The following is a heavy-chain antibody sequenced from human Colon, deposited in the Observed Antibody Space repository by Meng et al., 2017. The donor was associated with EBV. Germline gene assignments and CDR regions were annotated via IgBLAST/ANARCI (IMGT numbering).Heavy chain of an antibody. CDR1: GGSFSGYY. D-gene: IGHD1-26*01. CDR2: INHSGST. J-gene: IGHJ4*02. V-gene: IGHV4-34*01. CDR3: ARGPGGSYYLYYFDY. Sequence: QVQLQQWAAGLLKPSETLSLTCAVHGGSFSGYYWSWIRQPPEKGLEWIGEINHSGSTNYNPSLKSRVTISVDTSKKQFSLKLSSVTAADTAVYYCARGPGGSYYLYYFDYWGQGTLVTVSS.